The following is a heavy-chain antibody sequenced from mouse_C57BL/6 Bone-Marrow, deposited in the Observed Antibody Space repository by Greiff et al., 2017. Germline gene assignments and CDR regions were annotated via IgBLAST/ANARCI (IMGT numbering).Heavy chain of an antibody. D-gene: IGHD1-1*01. V-gene: IGHV1-53*01. J-gene: IGHJ1*03. CDR1: GYTFTSYW. CDR2: INPSNGGT. CDR3: ALSITTVVATADWYFDV. Sequence: VQLKQPGTELVKPGASVKLSCKASGYTFTSYWMHWVKQRPGQGLEWIGNINPSNGGTNYNEKFKSKATLTVDKSSSTAYMQLSSLTSEDSAVYYCALSITTVVATADWYFDVWGTGTTVTVSS.